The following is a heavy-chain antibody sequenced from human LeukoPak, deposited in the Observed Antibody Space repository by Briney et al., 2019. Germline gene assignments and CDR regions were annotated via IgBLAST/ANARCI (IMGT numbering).Heavy chain of an antibody. V-gene: IGHV3-7*01. CDR2: INKDGSEK. J-gene: IGHJ4*02. CDR1: GFTFSRYE. Sequence: GGSLRLSCAASGFTFSRYEMSWVRQAPGKGLEWVANINKDGSEKYYVDSVKGRFTISRDNTQNSLHLQMNSLRVEDTATYYCARSGYYSYYFEFWGQGTLVTVFS. CDR3: ARSGYYSYYFEF. D-gene: IGHD3-22*01.